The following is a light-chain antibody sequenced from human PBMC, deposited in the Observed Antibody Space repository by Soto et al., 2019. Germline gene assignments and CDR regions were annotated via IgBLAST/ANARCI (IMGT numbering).Light chain of an antibody. Sequence: DIQMTQSPSSLSASVGDRVTITCRASQSISSYLNWYQQRPGKAPKLLIYAASSLQSGVPSRFSGSGSGTDFTLTISSLQPEDFAAYYCRQSYSTPQELTFGGGTKVEIK. V-gene: IGKV1-39*01. CDR1: QSISSY. CDR2: AAS. J-gene: IGKJ4*01. CDR3: RQSYSTPQELT.